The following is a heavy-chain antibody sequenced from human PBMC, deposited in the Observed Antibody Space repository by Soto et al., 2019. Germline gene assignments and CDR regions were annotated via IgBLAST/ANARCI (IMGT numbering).Heavy chain of an antibody. J-gene: IGHJ4*02. V-gene: IGHV4-39*07. D-gene: IGHD6-13*01. CDR3: ARGSGSMGIAAAGINYFDY. CDR1: GDSMSSSDYY. CDR2: INHSGST. Sequence: PEETLSLPCAVSGDSMSSSDYYWGWIRQPPGKGLEWIGEINHSGSTNYNPSLQSRVTISVDTSKNQFSLKLSSVTAADTAVYYCARGSGSMGIAAAGINYFDYWGQGTLVTVSS.